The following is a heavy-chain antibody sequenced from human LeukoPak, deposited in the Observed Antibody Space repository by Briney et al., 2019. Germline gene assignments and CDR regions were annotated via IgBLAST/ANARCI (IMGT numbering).Heavy chain of an antibody. CDR2: ISGSGSDGST. D-gene: IGHD6-13*01. V-gene: IGHV3-23*01. CDR3: AKDPYSNPYYFDY. J-gene: IGHJ4*02. Sequence: GGSLRLSCAASGFTFSSYGMSWVRQAPGKGLEWVSGISGSGSDGSTYYADSVKGRFTISRDNSKNTLYLQMNSLRAEDTAVYYCAKDPYSNPYYFDYWGQGTLVTVSS. CDR1: GFTFSSYG.